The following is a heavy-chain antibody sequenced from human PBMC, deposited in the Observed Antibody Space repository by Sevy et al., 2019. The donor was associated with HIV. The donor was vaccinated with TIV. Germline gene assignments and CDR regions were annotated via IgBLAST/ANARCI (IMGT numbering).Heavy chain of an antibody. CDR3: ARDLPHLLPWELSRGSDF. V-gene: IGHV3-30*04. J-gene: IGHJ4*02. CDR2: ISYDGSNK. D-gene: IGHD3-16*01. CDR1: GFTFSSYA. Sequence: GGSLRLSCAASGFTFSSYAMHWVRQAPGKGLEWVAVISYDGSNKYYADSVKGRFTISRDNSKNTIYLQMNSLRPEDTAVYYCARDLPHLLPWELSRGSDFWGQGTLVTVSS.